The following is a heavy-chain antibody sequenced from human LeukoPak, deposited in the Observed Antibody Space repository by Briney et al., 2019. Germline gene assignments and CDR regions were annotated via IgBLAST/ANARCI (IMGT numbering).Heavy chain of an antibody. CDR2: INPNSGGT. Sequence: ASVKVSCKASGYSFTGHYMHWVRQAPGQGLEWMGRINPNSGGTNSAQKFQGRVTMTRDTSISTAYMELSRLRSDDTAVYYCARVVGGNDHGSETSDYWGQGTLVTVSS. CDR1: GYSFTGHY. D-gene: IGHD3-10*01. CDR3: ARVVGGNDHGSETSDY. J-gene: IGHJ4*02. V-gene: IGHV1-2*06.